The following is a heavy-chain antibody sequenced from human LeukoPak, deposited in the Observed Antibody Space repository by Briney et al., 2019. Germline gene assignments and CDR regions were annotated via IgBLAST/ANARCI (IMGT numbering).Heavy chain of an antibody. CDR3: AIFTLVATMEHTDLFDY. J-gene: IGHJ4*02. D-gene: IGHD5-12*01. V-gene: IGHV4-4*02. Sequence: SETLSLTCTVSGGSISSSNWWSWVRQPPGKGLEWIGEIYHSGSTNYNPSLKSRVTISVDKSKNQFSLKLSSVTAADTAVYYCAIFTLVATMEHTDLFDYWGQGTLVTVSS. CDR1: GGSISSSNW. CDR2: IYHSGST.